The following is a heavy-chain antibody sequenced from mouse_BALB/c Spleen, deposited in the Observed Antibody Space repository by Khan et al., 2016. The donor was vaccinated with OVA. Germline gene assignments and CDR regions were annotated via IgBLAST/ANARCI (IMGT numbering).Heavy chain of an antibody. CDR1: GYSITSDYA. D-gene: IGHD2-14*01. V-gene: IGHV3-2*02. J-gene: IGHJ3*01. CDR2: ISYSGST. Sequence: EVQLVESGPGLVKPSQSLSLTCTVTGYSITSDYAWNWIRQFPGNKLEWMGYISYSGSTSYNPSLKSRISITRDTSKNQFFLQLNSVTTEDTATXNCARSGYYRYDTFAYWGQGTLVTVSA. CDR3: ARSGYYRYDTFAY.